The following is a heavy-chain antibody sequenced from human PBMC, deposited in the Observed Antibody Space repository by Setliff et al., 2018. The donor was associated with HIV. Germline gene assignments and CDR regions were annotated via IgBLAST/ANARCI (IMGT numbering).Heavy chain of an antibody. J-gene: IGHJ4*02. V-gene: IGHV3-7*03. CDR2: IKQDGSEK. Sequence: LRLSCVASGLDIGDYWMTWVRQAPGKGLEWVANIKQDGSEKYYVDSVKGRFTISRDNAKNSLYLQMNSLRAEDTAVYYCATDRGTYWGQGTLVTVSS. CDR3: ATDRGTY. D-gene: IGHD1-7*01. CDR1: GLDIGDYW.